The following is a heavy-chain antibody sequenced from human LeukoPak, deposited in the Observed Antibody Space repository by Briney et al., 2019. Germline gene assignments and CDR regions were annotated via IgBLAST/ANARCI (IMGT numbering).Heavy chain of an antibody. D-gene: IGHD4-17*01. CDR2: IYYSGST. CDR3: ARGYGDYNPHFDY. J-gene: IGHJ4*02. CDR1: GGSISSGGYY. Sequence: SQTLSLNCTVSGGSISSGGYYWSWIRQHPGKGLEWIGYIYYSGSTYYNPSLKSRVTISVDTSKNQFSLKLSSVTAADTAVYYCARGYGDYNPHFDYWGQGTLVTVSS. V-gene: IGHV4-31*03.